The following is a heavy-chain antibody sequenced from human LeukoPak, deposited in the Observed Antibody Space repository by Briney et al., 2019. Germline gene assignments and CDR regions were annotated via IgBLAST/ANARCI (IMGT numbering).Heavy chain of an antibody. CDR3: ARMEDTAIPPFDY. CDR2: INPNSGGT. D-gene: IGHD5-18*01. J-gene: IGHJ4*02. V-gene: IGHV1-2*02. CDR1: VYTFTIYY. Sequence: ASVTVSFTSSVYTFTIYYMHWVRQAPGQGREGMGWINPNSGGTNYAQKFQGRVTMTSDTAISTAYMELSRLRSDATAVYYCARMEDTAIPPFDYWGQGTLVTVSS.